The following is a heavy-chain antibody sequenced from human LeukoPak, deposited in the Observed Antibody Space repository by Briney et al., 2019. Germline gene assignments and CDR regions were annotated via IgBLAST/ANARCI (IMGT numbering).Heavy chain of an antibody. CDR3: AREDGYCSGGSCYDDAFDI. CDR2: IYSGGST. D-gene: IGHD2-15*01. J-gene: IGHJ3*02. V-gene: IGHV3-53*01. Sequence: GGSLRLSCATSGFTFSYYGMHWVRQAPGKGLEWVSVIYSGGSTYYADSVKGRFTISRDNSKNTLYLQMNSLRAEDTAVYYCAREDGYCSGGSCYDDAFDIWGQGTMVTVSS. CDR1: GFTFSYYG.